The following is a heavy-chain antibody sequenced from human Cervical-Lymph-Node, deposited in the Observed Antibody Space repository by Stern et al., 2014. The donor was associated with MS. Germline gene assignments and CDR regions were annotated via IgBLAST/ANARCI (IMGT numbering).Heavy chain of an antibody. V-gene: IGHV4-39*01. CDR3: ARNDILTGFAFAY. CDR2: IYYTGTT. J-gene: IGHJ4*02. D-gene: IGHD3-9*01. Sequence: QLQLQESGPGLVKPSETLSLTCSVSGGYISSSSYYWGWIRQPPGKGLEWIGNIYYTGTTYYKPSLKSRLTISVDTSKNQFSLSLTSVTAADTAVYYCARNDILTGFAFAYWGQGTLVSVSS. CDR1: GGYISSSSYY.